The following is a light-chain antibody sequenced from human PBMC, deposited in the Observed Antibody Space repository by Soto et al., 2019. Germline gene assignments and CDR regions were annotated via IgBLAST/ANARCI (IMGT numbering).Light chain of an antibody. CDR1: QSLLHSDGNTY. J-gene: IGKJ1*01. Sequence: DIVMTQPALSSPVALGQPASISCRSSQSLLHSDGNTYLSWLHQRPGQPPRLLIYEISKRFSGVPDRFSGSGAGTDFTLKITRVEAEDVGVYYCVLATQFVRTFGQGTKVEIK. V-gene: IGKV2-24*01. CDR3: VLATQFVRT. CDR2: EIS.